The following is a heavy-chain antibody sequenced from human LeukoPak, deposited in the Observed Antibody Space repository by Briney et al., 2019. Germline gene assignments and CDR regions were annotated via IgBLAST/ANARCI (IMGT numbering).Heavy chain of an antibody. CDR3: ARGRCSGGSCYSKRSGGYYFDY. V-gene: IGHV4-34*01. CDR1: GGSFSGYY. J-gene: IGHJ4*02. CDR2: INHSGST. D-gene: IGHD2-15*01. Sequence: KPSETLSLTCAVYGGSFSGYYWSWIRQPPGKGLEWIGEINHSGSTNYNPSLKSRVTISVDTSKNQFSLKLSSVTAADTAVYYCARGRCSGGSCYSKRSGGYYFDYWGQGTLVTVSS.